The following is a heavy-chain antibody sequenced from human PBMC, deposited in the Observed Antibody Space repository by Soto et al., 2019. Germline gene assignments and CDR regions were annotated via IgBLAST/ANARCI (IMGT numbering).Heavy chain of an antibody. D-gene: IGHD3-9*01. CDR2: IYYRGST. J-gene: IGHJ5*02. V-gene: IGHV4-30-4*01. CDR1: GCSISSGDYY. Sequence: QVQLQESGPGLVKPSQTLALTCTVAGCSISSGDYYWRWIRQPPGKGLEWIGYIYYRGSTYYNPSLTRRVTLSVDTSKNQFSLKLSSVTAADTAVYYCARVKWDYDILTGSGAGNWFDPWGQGTLVTVSS. CDR3: ARVKWDYDILTGSGAGNWFDP.